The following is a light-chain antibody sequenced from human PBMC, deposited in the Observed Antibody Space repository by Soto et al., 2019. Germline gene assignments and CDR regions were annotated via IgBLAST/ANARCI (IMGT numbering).Light chain of an antibody. CDR1: QSVSSN. CDR2: DAS. Sequence: EIVLTQSPATLSLSPGERATLSCRASQSVSSNLAWYQQKPGQAPRLLIYDASNRATGIPGRFSGSGSGTDFTLTISSLEPEDFAVYYCQQSRDWPLTFGGGTKVEIK. J-gene: IGKJ4*01. V-gene: IGKV3-11*01. CDR3: QQSRDWPLT.